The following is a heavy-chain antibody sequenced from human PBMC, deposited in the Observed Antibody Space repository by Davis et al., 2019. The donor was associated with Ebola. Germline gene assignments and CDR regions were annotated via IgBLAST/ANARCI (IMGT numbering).Heavy chain of an antibody. Sequence: PGGSLTLSCPASAFTFRSYDMHWVRQATGKGLEWVPAIGAAGDTYYPVSVKGRFTISRENAKNSLYLQMNSLRAEDTAVYYCARAGFGSTWFDCWGQGILVTVSS. CDR3: ARAGFGSTWFDC. V-gene: IGHV3-13*01. CDR1: AFTFRSYD. J-gene: IGHJ5*01. D-gene: IGHD6-13*01. CDR2: IGAAGDT.